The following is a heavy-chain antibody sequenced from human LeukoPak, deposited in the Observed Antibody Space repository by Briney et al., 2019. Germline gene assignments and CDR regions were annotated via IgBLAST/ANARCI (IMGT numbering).Heavy chain of an antibody. Sequence: GGSLRLSCAASGFTFSSYWMSWVRQAPGKGLEWVANIKQDGSEKYYVDSVKGRFTISRDNAKNSLYLQMNSLRAEDTAVYYCARHKYDFWSGYYADYWGQGTLVTVSS. CDR1: GFTFSSYW. J-gene: IGHJ4*02. CDR2: IKQDGSEK. D-gene: IGHD3-3*01. CDR3: ARHKYDFWSGYYADY. V-gene: IGHV3-7*01.